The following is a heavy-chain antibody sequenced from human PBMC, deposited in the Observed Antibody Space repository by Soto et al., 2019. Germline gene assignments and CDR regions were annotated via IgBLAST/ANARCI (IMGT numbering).Heavy chain of an antibody. D-gene: IGHD3-16*01. Sequence: SVKVSCKASGGTFSNYAISWVRQAPGQGLEWMGGIIPIFGTANYAQKFQGRVTITADESTSTAYMELSSLRSEDTAVYYCARDGGTPTIYNYGMDVWGQGTTVTVSS. CDR3: ARDGGTPTIYNYGMDV. CDR2: IIPIFGTA. CDR1: GGTFSNYA. V-gene: IGHV1-69*13. J-gene: IGHJ6*02.